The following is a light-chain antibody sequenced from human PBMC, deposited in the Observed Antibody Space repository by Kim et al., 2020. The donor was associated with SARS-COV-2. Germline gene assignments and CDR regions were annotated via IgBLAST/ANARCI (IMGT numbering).Light chain of an antibody. CDR1: QNILTW. Sequence: DIQMTQSPSTLSAFVGDRVTFTCRASQNILTWLAWYRQTPGKPPNLLIYEASTLEGGVSSRFSGSGSGTEFTLTITSLQPDDVGTYFCQQYIGHPYTFGQGTKPEI. J-gene: IGKJ2*01. V-gene: IGKV1-5*03. CDR3: QQYIGHPYT. CDR2: EAS.